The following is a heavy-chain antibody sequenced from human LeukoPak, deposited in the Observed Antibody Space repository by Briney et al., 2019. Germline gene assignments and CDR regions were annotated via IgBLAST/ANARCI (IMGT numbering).Heavy chain of an antibody. Sequence: GGSLRLSCAASGFTFNTYWMHWVRQAPGMGLVWVSRISSDGSSATYADSVKGRFTISRDNAKNTLYLQMKSVRAEDTAVYYCAGGRYYLEYWGQGTLVPVSS. J-gene: IGHJ4*02. CDR2: ISSDGSSA. V-gene: IGHV3-74*03. CDR1: GFTFNTYW. CDR3: AGGRYYLEY.